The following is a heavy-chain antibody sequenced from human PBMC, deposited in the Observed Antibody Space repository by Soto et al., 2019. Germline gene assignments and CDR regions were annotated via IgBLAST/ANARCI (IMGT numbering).Heavy chain of an antibody. CDR3: ARSRGELNFDY. J-gene: IGHJ4*02. D-gene: IGHD1-26*01. V-gene: IGHV4-61*01. Sequence: QVQLQESGPGLVKPSETLSLTCTVSGGSVSSGSYYWSWIRQPPGKGLEWIGYIYYSGSTNYNPSLTSRVPTSVDTSKNQFSLKLSSVTAADTAVYYCARSRGELNFDYWGQGTLVTVSS. CDR1: GGSVSSGSYY. CDR2: IYYSGST.